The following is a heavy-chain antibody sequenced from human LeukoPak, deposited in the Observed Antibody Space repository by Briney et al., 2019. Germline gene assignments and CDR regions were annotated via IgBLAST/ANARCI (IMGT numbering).Heavy chain of an antibody. V-gene: IGHV6-1*01. CDR3: ARAYYGSGSYPSYFDY. CDR2: TYYRSKWYN. CDR1: GDSASSNSAA. Sequence: SQTLSLTCAISGDSASSNSAAWNWIRQSPSRGLEWLGRTYYRSKWYNDYAVSVKSRITINPDTSKNQFSLQLNSVTPEDTAVYYCARAYYGSGSYPSYFDYWGQGILVTVSS. D-gene: IGHD3-10*01. J-gene: IGHJ4*02.